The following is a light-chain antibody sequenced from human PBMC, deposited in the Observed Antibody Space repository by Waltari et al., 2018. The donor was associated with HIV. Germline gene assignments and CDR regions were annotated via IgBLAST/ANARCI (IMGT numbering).Light chain of an antibody. V-gene: IGLV2-18*02. CDR1: SSDVGSYNR. J-gene: IGLJ3*02. Sequence: QSALTQPPSVSGSPGQSVTIYCTGTSSDVGSYNRVSLYQQPPGPAPKLTNYEISNRPSGFPDRFSGSKSGNTASLTISGLQAEDEADYYCSSYTSSSTRVFGGGTKLTVL. CDR3: SSYTSSSTRV. CDR2: EIS.